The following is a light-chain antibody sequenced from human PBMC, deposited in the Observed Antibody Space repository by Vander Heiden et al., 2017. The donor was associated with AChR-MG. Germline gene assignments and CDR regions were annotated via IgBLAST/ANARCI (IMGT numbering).Light chain of an antibody. CDR3: AAWDDDFWL. J-gene: IGLJ3*02. CDR2: TNK. V-gene: IGLV1-47*01. Sequence: QSVLTQPPSASGTPGQTVTISCSGSGSNIGANFVHWYQQCPGRAPKLLIHTNKQRPSGVPDRFSGFKSGTSASLAISGLRSEDEAVYYCAAWDDDFWLFGGGTKLTVL. CDR1: GSNIGANF.